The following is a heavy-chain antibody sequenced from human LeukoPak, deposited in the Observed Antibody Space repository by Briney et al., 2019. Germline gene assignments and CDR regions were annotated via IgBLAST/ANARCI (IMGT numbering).Heavy chain of an antibody. CDR1: GYSFTSSW. CDR2: IYPGDSDI. Sequence: GESLQISCKGSGYSFTSSWIGWVRQLPGKGLEWMGIIYPGDSDIKYSPSFQGQVTISADKFISSAYLQWSRLKASDTAMYFCARLTAAAGYYFDYWGQGTLVTVSS. V-gene: IGHV5-51*01. D-gene: IGHD6-13*01. CDR3: ARLTAAAGYYFDY. J-gene: IGHJ4*02.